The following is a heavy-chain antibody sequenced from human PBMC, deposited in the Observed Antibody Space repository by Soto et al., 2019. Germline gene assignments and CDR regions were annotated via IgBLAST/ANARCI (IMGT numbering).Heavy chain of an antibody. V-gene: IGHV3-30*18. CDR2: ISYDGSNK. D-gene: IGHD4-17*01. CDR1: GFTFSSYG. CDR3: AKILQLGDYAYYYYGMDV. J-gene: IGHJ6*02. Sequence: QVQLVESGGGVVQPGRSLRLSCAASGFTFSSYGMHWVRQAPGKGLEWVAVISYDGSNKYYADSVNGRFTISRDNSKNTLYLQMNGLRAEDTAVYYCAKILQLGDYAYYYYGMDVWGQGTTVTVSS.